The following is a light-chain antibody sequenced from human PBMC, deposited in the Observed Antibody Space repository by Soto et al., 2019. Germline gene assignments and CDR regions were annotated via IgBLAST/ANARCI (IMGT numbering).Light chain of an antibody. CDR1: QSVNNN. CDR3: QEYNTWPWT. CDR2: GAS. Sequence: ETLMMQSPATRSVSPGERATLSCRASQSVNNNLAWYQHKLGQAPRGLIYGASTRATGIPARFTGSGSGTEFILTITSLQSEDSAVYYCQEYNTWPWTFGQGTKVEFK. V-gene: IGKV3-15*01. J-gene: IGKJ1*01.